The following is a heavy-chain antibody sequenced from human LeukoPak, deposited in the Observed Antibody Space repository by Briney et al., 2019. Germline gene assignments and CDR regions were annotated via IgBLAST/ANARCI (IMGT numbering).Heavy chain of an antibody. J-gene: IGHJ4*02. CDR3: ASNPKGLLWF. CDR2: MNPNSGNT. D-gene: IGHD3-10*01. V-gene: IGHV1-8*01. CDR1: GYTFTSYD. Sequence: ASLKVSFKPSGYTFTSYDINWVRQATGQGLEWMGWMNPNSGNTGYAQKFQGRVTMTRNTSISTAYMEMSSLRSEDTAVYYCASNPKGLLWFGGQGTLVTVSS.